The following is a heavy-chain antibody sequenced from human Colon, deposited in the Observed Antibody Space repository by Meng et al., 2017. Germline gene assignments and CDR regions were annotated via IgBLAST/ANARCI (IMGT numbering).Heavy chain of an antibody. J-gene: IGHJ1*01. CDR3: LRGSGGSV. D-gene: IGHD3-10*01. CDR1: GGPFSGYY. Sequence: QVQLQQWGAGLLKPSETLSLTCAVYGGPFSGYYWSWIRQPPGKGLEWIGEITHSASTNYTPSLRGRITISVDTSKKQFSLKLTSVTAADTAVYHCLRGSGGSVWGQGTLVTVSS. CDR2: ITHSAST. V-gene: IGHV4-34*01.